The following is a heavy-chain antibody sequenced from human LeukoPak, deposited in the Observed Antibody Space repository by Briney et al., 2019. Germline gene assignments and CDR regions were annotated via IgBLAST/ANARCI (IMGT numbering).Heavy chain of an antibody. Sequence: SQTLCLSCTVSGDSINSVAYYWSWIRQHPGKRLEWIGYIYYSGRTSYYPSLQSRVTISIATSKNQFSLKLSSVTAADTAVYYGARYSDFWSGYYSFDFWGRGTLVTVSS. D-gene: IGHD3-3*01. CDR3: ARYSDFWSGYYSFDF. CDR2: IYYSGRT. V-gene: IGHV4-31*03. CDR1: GDSINSVAYY. J-gene: IGHJ4*02.